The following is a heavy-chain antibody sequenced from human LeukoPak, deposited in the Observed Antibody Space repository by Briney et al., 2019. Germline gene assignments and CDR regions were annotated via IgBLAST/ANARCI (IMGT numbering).Heavy chain of an antibody. CDR2: ISSSGSTI. Sequence: GGSLRLSCAASGFTFSSYEMNWVRQAPGKGLEWVSHISSSGSTIYYADSVKGRFTISRDNAKNSLYLQMNSLRAEDTAVYYCARTGSGWTYDAFDIWGQGTMVTVSS. J-gene: IGHJ3*02. CDR3: ARTGSGWTYDAFDI. D-gene: IGHD6-19*01. V-gene: IGHV3-48*03. CDR1: GFTFSSYE.